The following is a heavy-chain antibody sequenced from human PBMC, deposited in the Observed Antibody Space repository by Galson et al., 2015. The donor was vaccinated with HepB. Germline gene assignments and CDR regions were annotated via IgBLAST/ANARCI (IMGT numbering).Heavy chain of an antibody. CDR2: ISGSGGST. V-gene: IGHV3-23*01. Sequence: SLRLSCAASGFTFSSYAMSWVRQAPGKGLEWVSAISGSGGSTYYADSVKGRFTISRDNSKNTLYLQMNSLRAEDTAVYYCAKVYGYRSYYYYGMDVWGQGTTVTVSS. D-gene: IGHD3-16*01. J-gene: IGHJ6*02. CDR3: AKVYGYRSYYYYGMDV. CDR1: GFTFSSYA.